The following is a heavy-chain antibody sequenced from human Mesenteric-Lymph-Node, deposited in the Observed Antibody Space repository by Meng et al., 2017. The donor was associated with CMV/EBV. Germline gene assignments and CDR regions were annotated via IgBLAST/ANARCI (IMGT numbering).Heavy chain of an antibody. J-gene: IGHJ5*02. CDR2: ITSDSSTI. V-gene: IGHV3-48*04. CDR3: AREIVPNNWFAP. CDR1: GFSFSKYS. Sequence: GESLKISCAASGFSFSKYSMNWVRHTPGKGLEWVSYITSDSSTIYYADSVKGRFTISRDNAKNLLYLQLNSLRAEDTAVYYCAREIVPNNWFAPWGQGTLVTVSS. D-gene: IGHD6-6*01.